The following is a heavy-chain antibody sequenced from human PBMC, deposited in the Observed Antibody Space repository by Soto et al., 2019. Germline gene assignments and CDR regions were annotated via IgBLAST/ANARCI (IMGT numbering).Heavy chain of an antibody. V-gene: IGHV1-46*01. J-gene: IGHJ4*02. Sequence: QVQLVQSGAEVRKPGASVTISCKTSGYTFAIHYIHWVRQAPGQGLEWMGMINPKDGSTSYVQKFQGRVTMIRDTSTRTVFLNMSRLTSDDAAVFFCAREDGGGGRRHDLWGQGTVITVSS. D-gene: IGHD3-16*01. CDR2: INPKDGST. CDR1: GYTFAIHY. CDR3: AREDGGGGRRHDL.